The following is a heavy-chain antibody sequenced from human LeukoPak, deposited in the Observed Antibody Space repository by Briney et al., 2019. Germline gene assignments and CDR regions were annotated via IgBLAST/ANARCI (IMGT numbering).Heavy chain of an antibody. CDR3: ARGHSTGYYTDS. J-gene: IGHJ4*02. D-gene: IGHD2/OR15-2a*01. V-gene: IGHV3-74*01. CDR2: IYTYGTRT. Sequence: GGALKLSRAASGFTFSKYWMHWVRQVPGKGPVLVSRIYTYGTRTNYAYSVKGRFTISRENAKNTLYLQMNSLRVEDTAVFYCARGHSTGYYTDSWGQGTLVTVSS. CDR1: GFTFSKYW.